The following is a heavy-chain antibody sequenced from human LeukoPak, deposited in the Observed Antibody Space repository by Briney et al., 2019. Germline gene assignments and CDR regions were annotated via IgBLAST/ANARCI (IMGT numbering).Heavy chain of an antibody. V-gene: IGHV4-39*07. Sequence: SETLSLTCTVSGGSISSSSYYWGWIRQPPGKGLEWIGSIYYSGSTYYNPFLKSRVTISVDTSKNQFSLKLSSVTAADTAVYYCARDHTVFDYWGQGTLVTVSS. J-gene: IGHJ4*02. CDR2: IYYSGST. CDR3: ARDHTVFDY. CDR1: GGSISSSSYY. D-gene: IGHD4-17*01.